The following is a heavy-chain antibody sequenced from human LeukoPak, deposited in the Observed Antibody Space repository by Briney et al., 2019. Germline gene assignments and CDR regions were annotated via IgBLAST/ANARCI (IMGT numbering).Heavy chain of an antibody. CDR3: ARDSSGQYYFDY. D-gene: IGHD6-19*01. CDR1: GFTFSSFW. Sequence: GGSLRLSCAASGFTFSSFWMSWVRQAPGKGLEWVANIKQDGSEKYYVDSVKGRFTISRDNARKSLYLQMNSLRAEDTAVYYCARDSSGQYYFDYWGQGTLVTVSS. J-gene: IGHJ4*02. CDR2: IKQDGSEK. V-gene: IGHV3-7*01.